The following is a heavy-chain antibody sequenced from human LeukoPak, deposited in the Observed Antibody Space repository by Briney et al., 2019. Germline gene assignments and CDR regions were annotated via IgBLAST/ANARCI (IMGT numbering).Heavy chain of an antibody. CDR2: IGGAGT. Sequence: QPGGSLRLSCAASGFTFSSYAMTWVRQAPGRGLEWVAAIGGAGTYYADSVKGRFTISRDNSKNTLYLQMNSLRAEDTAVYYCAKNLDASGSYFPDEWGQGTLVTVSS. CDR1: GFTFSSYA. CDR3: AKNLDASGSYFPDE. J-gene: IGHJ4*02. D-gene: IGHD3-10*01. V-gene: IGHV3-23*01.